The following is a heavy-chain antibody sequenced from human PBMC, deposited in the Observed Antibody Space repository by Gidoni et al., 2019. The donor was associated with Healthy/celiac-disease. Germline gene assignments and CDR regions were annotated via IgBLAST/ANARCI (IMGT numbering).Heavy chain of an antibody. CDR1: GFTFRNPW. Sequence: EVQLVESGGGLVKPGGSLRLSCAASGFTFRNPWMTWFRQAPGKGLEWVGRIKSKTDGVTTDYAAPVKGRFTISRDDSKNTLNLQMNSLKTEDTAVYYCTTDGGAKGQGGYYYYGMDVWGQGTTVTVSS. D-gene: IGHD1-26*01. CDR3: TTDGGAKGQGGYYYYGMDV. J-gene: IGHJ6*02. V-gene: IGHV3-15*07. CDR2: IKSKTDGVTT.